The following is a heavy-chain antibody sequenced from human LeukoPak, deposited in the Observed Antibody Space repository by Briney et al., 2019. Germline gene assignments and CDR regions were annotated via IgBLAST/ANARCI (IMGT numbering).Heavy chain of an antibody. CDR3: ARGGRWKLLPHLDY. Sequence: SETLTLTCAVYGGSFSGYYWSWIRQPPGKGLEWIGEINHSGSTNYNPSLKSRVTISVDTSKNQFSLKLSSVTAADTAVYYCARGGRWKLLPHLDYWGQGTLVTVSS. J-gene: IGHJ4*02. D-gene: IGHD1-26*01. CDR2: INHSGST. V-gene: IGHV4-34*01. CDR1: GGSFSGYY.